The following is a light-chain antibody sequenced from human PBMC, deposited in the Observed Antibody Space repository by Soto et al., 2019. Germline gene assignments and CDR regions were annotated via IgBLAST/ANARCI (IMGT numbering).Light chain of an antibody. J-gene: IGLJ1*01. CDR3: SSYTSSSTYV. V-gene: IGLV2-14*01. CDR2: EVS. CDR1: SSDVGGYNY. Sequence: QSALTQPASVSGSPGQSITISCTGTSSDVGGYNYVSWYQQHPGKAPKLRIYEVSNRPSGVSNRFSGSKSGNTASLTISGLKAEDEADYYCSSYTSSSTYVFGTGTKLTVL.